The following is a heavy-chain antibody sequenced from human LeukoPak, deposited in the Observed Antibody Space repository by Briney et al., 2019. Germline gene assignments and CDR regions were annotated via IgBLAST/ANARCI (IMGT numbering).Heavy chain of an antibody. CDR3: ARAPAGSSWPANFDY. V-gene: IGHV6-1*01. J-gene: IGHJ4*02. Sequence: SQTLSLTCAISGDSVSSNSAAWNWIRQSPSRGLEWLGRTFYRSKWYNDYAVSVKSRITIDPDTSNNQFSLQLNSVTPEDTAVYYCARAPAGSSWPANFDYWGQGTLVTVSS. CDR1: GDSVSSNSAA. D-gene: IGHD6-13*01. CDR2: TFYRSKWYN.